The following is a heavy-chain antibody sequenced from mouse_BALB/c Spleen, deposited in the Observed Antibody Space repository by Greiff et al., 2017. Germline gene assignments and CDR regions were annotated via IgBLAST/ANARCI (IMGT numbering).Heavy chain of an antibody. CDR1: GYTFTDYY. Sequence: VQLQQSGAELARPGASVKLSCKASGYTFTDYYINWVKQRTGQGLEWIGEIYPGSGNTYYNEKFKGKATLTADKSSSTAYMQLSSLTSEDSAVYFCAIYGNYRGAFDYWGQGTTLTVSS. V-gene: IGHV1-77*01. J-gene: IGHJ2*01. CDR2: IYPGSGNT. D-gene: IGHD2-1*01. CDR3: AIYGNYRGAFDY.